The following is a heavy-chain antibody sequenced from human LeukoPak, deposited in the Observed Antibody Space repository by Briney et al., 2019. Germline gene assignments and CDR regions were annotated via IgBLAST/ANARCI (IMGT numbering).Heavy chain of an antibody. CDR2: INHSGST. CDR3: ARGRSRYCSGGSCYHYQYFQH. V-gene: IGHV4-34*01. D-gene: IGHD2-15*01. J-gene: IGHJ1*01. CDR1: GGSFSGYY. Sequence: PSETLSLTCAVYGGSFSGYYWSWIRQPPGKGLEWIGEINHSGSTNYNPSLKSRVTISVDTSKNQFSLKLSSVAAADTAVYYCARGRSRYCSGGSCYHYQYFQHWGQGTLVTVSS.